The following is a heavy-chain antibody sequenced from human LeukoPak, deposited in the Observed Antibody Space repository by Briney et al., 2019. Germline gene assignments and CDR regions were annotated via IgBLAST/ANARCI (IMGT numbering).Heavy chain of an antibody. CDR2: VSFQPNVQ. D-gene: IGHD3-10*01. V-gene: IGHV3-30*04. CDR1: GFTFSTCV. J-gene: IGHJ4*02. CDR3: VREGYYGPGSSPTFYFDS. Sequence: PGKSLRLSCVGSGFTFSTCVIHWVRQAPGKGLEWVAVVSFQPNVQYYADSAKGRFTISRDNSRSAVHLEMNSLRPDDTAVYYCVREGYYGPGSSPTFYFDSWGRGTLVTVSS.